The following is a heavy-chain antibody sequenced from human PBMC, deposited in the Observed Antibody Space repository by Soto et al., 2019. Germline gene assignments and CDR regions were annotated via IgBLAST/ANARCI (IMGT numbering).Heavy chain of an antibody. J-gene: IGHJ4*02. V-gene: IGHV3-9*01. D-gene: IGHD5-18*01. CDR1: GFTFDDYA. CDR2: ISWNSGSI. Sequence: GGSLRLSCAASGFTFDDYAMHWVRQAPGKGLEWVSGISWNSGSIGYADSVKGRFTISRDNAKNSLYLQMNSLRAEDTALYYCAKSGDENLYSYGNFDYWGQGTLVTVSS. CDR3: AKSGDENLYSYGNFDY.